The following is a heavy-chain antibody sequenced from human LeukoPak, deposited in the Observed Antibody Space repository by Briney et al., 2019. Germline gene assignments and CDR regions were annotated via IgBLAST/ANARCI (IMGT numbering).Heavy chain of an antibody. CDR3: ARDHERYFDY. Sequence: GGSLRLSCAASGFTFSSYAMHWVRQAPAKGLEWVAVISYDGSNKYYADSVKGRFTISRDNSKNTLYLQMNSLRAEDTAVYYCARDHERYFDYWGQGTLVTVSS. CDR2: ISYDGSNK. CDR1: GFTFSSYA. J-gene: IGHJ4*02. V-gene: IGHV3-30-3*01.